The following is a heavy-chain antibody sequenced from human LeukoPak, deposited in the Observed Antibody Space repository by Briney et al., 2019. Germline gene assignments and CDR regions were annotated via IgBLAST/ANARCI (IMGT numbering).Heavy chain of an antibody. J-gene: IGHJ4*02. CDR1: GFTVSTNY. CDR3: AREGASSLVRGVIGY. D-gene: IGHD3-10*01. V-gene: IGHV3-53*01. Sequence: GGSLRLSFAASGFTVSTNYMSWVRQAPGRGLEWVSVIYNGGTTHYADSVKGRFTISRDHSQNTLYLQMNSLRVEDTAVYYCAREGASSLVRGVIGYWGPGTLVTVSS. CDR2: IYNGGTT.